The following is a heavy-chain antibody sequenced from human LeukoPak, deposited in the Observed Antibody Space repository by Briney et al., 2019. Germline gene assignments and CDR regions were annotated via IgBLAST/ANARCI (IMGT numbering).Heavy chain of an antibody. V-gene: IGHV4-39*07. J-gene: IGHJ6*03. D-gene: IGHD6-19*01. CDR2: IYYSGNT. CDR3: ARAGPFQYYYYYMDV. CDR1: GGSISSIYFY. Sequence: SETLSLTCTVPGGSISSIYFYWAWIRQPPGKGLEWIGSIYYSGNTYYNPSLKSRFTISVDTSKNQFSLKLSSVTAADTAVYYCARAGPFQYYYYYMDVWGKGTTVTISS.